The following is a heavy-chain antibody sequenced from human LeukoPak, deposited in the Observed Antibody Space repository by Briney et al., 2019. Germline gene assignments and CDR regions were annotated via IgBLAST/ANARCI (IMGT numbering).Heavy chain of an antibody. CDR2: IKQDGSEK. D-gene: IGHD3-22*01. Sequence: PGGSLRLSCAASGFTFTTYWMSWVRQLPWKGREGVANIKQDGSEKYYVDSVRGRFTISIDNANNALDLQVNSLRDEDTAVYYCARQRYDSSGYARSNFDYWGQGTLVTVSS. CDR3: ARQRYDSSGYARSNFDY. J-gene: IGHJ4*02. CDR1: GFTFTTYW. V-gene: IGHV3-7*01.